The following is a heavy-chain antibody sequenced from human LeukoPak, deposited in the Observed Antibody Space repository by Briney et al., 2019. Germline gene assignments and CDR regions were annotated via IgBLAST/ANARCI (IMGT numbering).Heavy chain of an antibody. CDR3: ATGGYYFPY. D-gene: IGHD3-10*01. CDR1: GFTFSNAW. Sequence: GGSLRLSCAGSGFTFSNAWMNWVRQAPGKGLEWLGRIKSKPDGGTTDYAAPVEGRFTISRDDSQNTVYLQMNSLKTEDTAMYYCATGGYYFPYWGQGALVTVSS. J-gene: IGHJ4*02. CDR2: IKSKPDGGTT. V-gene: IGHV3-15*01.